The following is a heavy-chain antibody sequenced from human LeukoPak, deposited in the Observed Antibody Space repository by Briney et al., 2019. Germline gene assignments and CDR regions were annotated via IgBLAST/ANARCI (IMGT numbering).Heavy chain of an antibody. V-gene: IGHV3-43*01. D-gene: IGHD2-2*01. CDR2: ISWDSGSK. Sequence: GGSLRLSCEATGFTFDDYSMHWVRQVPGKGLEWVSLISWDSGSKYYAESVKGRFTVSRDNTENSLYLQMTSLTPEDSGFYYCTRDCTVSSCFGAYYYYGMDVWGQGTTVTVSS. CDR3: TRDCTVSSCFGAYYYYGMDV. J-gene: IGHJ6*02. CDR1: GFTFDDYS.